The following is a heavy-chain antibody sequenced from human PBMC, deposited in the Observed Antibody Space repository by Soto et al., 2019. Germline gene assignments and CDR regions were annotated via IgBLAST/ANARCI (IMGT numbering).Heavy chain of an antibody. J-gene: IGHJ4*02. Sequence: QVQLQESGPGLVKPSETLSLTCTVSGGSISSYYWSWIRQPPGKGLEWIGYIYYSGSTNYHPSLKSGVPISVDTSKNQFSLKLSSVTAADTAVYYCARRSGAARPFDYWGQGTLVTVSS. CDR3: ARRSGAARPFDY. D-gene: IGHD6-6*01. CDR2: IYYSGST. V-gene: IGHV4-59*01. CDR1: GGSISSYY.